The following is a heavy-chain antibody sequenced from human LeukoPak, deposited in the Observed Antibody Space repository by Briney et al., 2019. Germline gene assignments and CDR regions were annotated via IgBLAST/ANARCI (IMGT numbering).Heavy chain of an antibody. CDR1: GFSLRSSGVG. V-gene: IGHV2-5*01. J-gene: IGHJ4*02. Sequence: SGPTLVKPTQTLTLTCTFSGFSLRSSGVGVGWIRQPPGKALEWLAVNYWNNDKSYSPSLKSRLTITKDTSKNQVVLIMTNMDPVDTATYYCAHKGRGSGSYNMWGQGTLVTVSS. D-gene: IGHD3-10*01. CDR3: AHKGRGSGSYNM. CDR2: NYWNNDK.